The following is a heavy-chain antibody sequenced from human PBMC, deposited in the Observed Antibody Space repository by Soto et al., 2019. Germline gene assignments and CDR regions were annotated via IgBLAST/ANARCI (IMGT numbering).Heavy chain of an antibody. CDR1: GFSFSGSA. D-gene: IGHD3-9*01. V-gene: IGHV3-73*01. Sequence: GGSLRLSCAASGFSFSGSAMHWVRQASGKGLEWVGRIRSKASSYATAYAASVKGRFTISRDDSKNTAYLQMNSLKTEDTAVYYCTRLDFLRPPSDWFGFDPWGQGTLVTVSS. CDR3: TRLDFLRPPSDWFGFDP. J-gene: IGHJ5*02. CDR2: IRSKASSYAT.